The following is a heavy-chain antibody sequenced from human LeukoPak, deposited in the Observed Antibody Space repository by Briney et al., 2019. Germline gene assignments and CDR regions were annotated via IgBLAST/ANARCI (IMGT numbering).Heavy chain of an antibody. J-gene: IGHJ4*02. Sequence: SVTVSCKASGGTFSSYAISWVRQAPGQGLEWMGGIIPIFGTANYAQKFQGRVTITADESTSTAYMELSSLRSEDTAVYYCASLMGDGYNSDFDYWGQGTLVTVSS. D-gene: IGHD5-24*01. V-gene: IGHV1-69*13. CDR3: ASLMGDGYNSDFDY. CDR1: GGTFSSYA. CDR2: IIPIFGTA.